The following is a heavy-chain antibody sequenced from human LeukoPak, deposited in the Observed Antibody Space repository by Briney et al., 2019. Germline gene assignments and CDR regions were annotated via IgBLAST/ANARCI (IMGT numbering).Heavy chain of an antibody. CDR2: IYSSGST. J-gene: IGHJ4*02. D-gene: IGHD3-22*01. CDR3: ARDRYYYDSSGYYYCDY. CDR1: GDSISSGDYY. V-gene: IGHV4-61*02. Sequence: SQTLSLTCTVSGDSISSGDYYWSWLRQPAGKGLYRIGRIYSSGSTNYNPSLKSRVTMAVDTSKNQFSLKLTSVSAADTAVYYCARDRYYYDSSGYYYCDYWGQGTLVTVSS.